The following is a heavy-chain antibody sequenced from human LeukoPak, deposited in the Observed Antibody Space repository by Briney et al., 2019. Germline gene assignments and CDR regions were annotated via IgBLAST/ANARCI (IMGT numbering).Heavy chain of an antibody. CDR1: GGSFSGYY. D-gene: IGHD3-16*02. CDR3: ARAPQFYDYVWGSYRYTASFGY. J-gene: IGHJ4*02. Sequence: PSETLSLTCAVYGGSFSGYYWSWIRQPPGKGLEWIGEINHSGSTNYSPSLKSRVTISVDTSKNQFSLKLSSVTAADTAVYYCARAPQFYDYVWGSYRYTASFGYWGQGTLVTVSS. V-gene: IGHV4-34*01. CDR2: INHSGST.